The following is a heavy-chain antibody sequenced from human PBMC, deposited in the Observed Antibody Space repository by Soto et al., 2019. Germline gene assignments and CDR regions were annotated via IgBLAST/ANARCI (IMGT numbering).Heavy chain of an antibody. J-gene: IGHJ6*02. Sequence: QAGGSLRLSCAASGFTFNTYGMNWVRQAPGKGLEWVAVIWYDGSQKYYADSVKGRFTISRDNSKNTMYLQMNSLRVEDTAVYFCATVDRTGHNCRPYYYYDMDVWGQGTKVTVSS. D-gene: IGHD1-20*01. CDR2: IWYDGSQK. CDR1: GFTFNTYG. V-gene: IGHV3-33*01. CDR3: ATVDRTGHNCRPYYYYDMDV.